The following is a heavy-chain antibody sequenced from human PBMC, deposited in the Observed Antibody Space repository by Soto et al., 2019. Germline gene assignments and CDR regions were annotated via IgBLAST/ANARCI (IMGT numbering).Heavy chain of an antibody. V-gene: IGHV1-18*01. CDR2: IKAYSGNT. CDR3: AIADYGDDDY. Sequence: QLQLVQSGPEAKKPGASVKVSCKASGYTFATSTISWLRQAPGQGPEWMGWIKAYSGNTNYAQKLQGRLTMTTDTSTGTAYMGLRSLTTDDTAIYYCAIADYGDDDYWGQGTLVTVSS. J-gene: IGHJ4*02. CDR1: GYTFATST. D-gene: IGHD4-17*01.